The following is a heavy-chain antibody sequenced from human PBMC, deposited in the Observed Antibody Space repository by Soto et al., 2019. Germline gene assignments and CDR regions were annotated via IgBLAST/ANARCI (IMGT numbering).Heavy chain of an antibody. CDR3: ARGGYCSSTSCYGGYNWFDP. V-gene: IGHV4-59*08. J-gene: IGHJ5*02. Sequence: QVQLQESGPGLVKPSETLSLTCTVSGGSISSYYWSWIRQPPGKGLEWIGYIYYSGSTNYNPSLKSRVTISVDTSKNQFSLKLSSVTAADTAVYYCARGGYCSSTSCYGGYNWFDPWGQGTLVTVSS. CDR2: IYYSGST. CDR1: GGSISSYY. D-gene: IGHD2-2*01.